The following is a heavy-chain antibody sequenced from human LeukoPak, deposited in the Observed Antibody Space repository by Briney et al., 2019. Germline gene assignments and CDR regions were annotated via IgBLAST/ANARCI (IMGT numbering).Heavy chain of an antibody. Sequence: GGSLRLSCAASGFTFSNYAMTWVRQAPGKGLEWVSGISGSGDNTYYADSVRGRLSISRDNSKNTLFLQVNSLRVEDTAVYYCAKGGTETGTLVLDYWGQGTLVTVSS. V-gene: IGHV3-23*01. CDR3: AKGGTETGTLVLDY. CDR1: GFTFSNYA. CDR2: ISGSGDNT. D-gene: IGHD6-13*01. J-gene: IGHJ4*02.